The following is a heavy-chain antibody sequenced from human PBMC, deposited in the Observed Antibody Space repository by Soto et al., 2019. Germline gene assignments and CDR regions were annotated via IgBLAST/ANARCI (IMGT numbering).Heavy chain of an antibody. CDR3: AREPIVVVTADPSLEEWFDP. CDR2: LWYDGSNK. Sequence: QVQLVESGGGVVEPGRSLRLSSAASGFTFSSYGMHWVREAPGKGLEGVAVLWYDGSNKYYADSVKGRFTISRDNSKNTLYLQMNSLRAEDTAVYYCAREPIVVVTADPSLEEWFDPWGQGTLVTVSS. J-gene: IGHJ5*02. CDR1: GFTFSSYG. D-gene: IGHD2-21*02. V-gene: IGHV3-33*01.